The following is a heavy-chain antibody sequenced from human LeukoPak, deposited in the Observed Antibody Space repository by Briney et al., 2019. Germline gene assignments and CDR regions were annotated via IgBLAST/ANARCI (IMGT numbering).Heavy chain of an antibody. V-gene: IGHV3-48*03. CDR1: GFTFSSYE. CDR3: ARSSGTYHFDY. J-gene: IGHJ4*02. CDR2: ISSSGTTI. D-gene: IGHD1-26*01. Sequence: GGSLRLSCAASGFTFSSYEMNWVRQAPGKGLEWVSYISSSGTTIYYADSVKGRFTISRDNAKNSLFLQVNSRRAEDTAVYYCARSSGTYHFDYWGQGTLVTVSS.